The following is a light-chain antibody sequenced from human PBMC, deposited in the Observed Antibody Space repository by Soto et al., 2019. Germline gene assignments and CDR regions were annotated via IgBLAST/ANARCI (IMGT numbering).Light chain of an antibody. CDR2: EGS. Sequence: QSALTQPASVSGSPGQSITISCTGTSSDVGTYNLVSWYQQHPGKAPKLMICEGSKRPSGVSNRFSGSKSGNTASLTISGLQAEDEADYYCCSYAGSSTLVLGGGTKLTVL. CDR3: CSYAGSSTLV. J-gene: IGLJ2*01. CDR1: SSDVGTYNL. V-gene: IGLV2-23*01.